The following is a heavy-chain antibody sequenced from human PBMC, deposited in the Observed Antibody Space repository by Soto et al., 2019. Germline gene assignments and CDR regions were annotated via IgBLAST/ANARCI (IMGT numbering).Heavy chain of an antibody. V-gene: IGHV1-69*01. CDR2: IIPIFGTP. CDR3: ASSWYGQRFDP. J-gene: IGHJ5*02. D-gene: IGHD2-15*01. CDR1: GSTFSSYA. Sequence: QVQLVQSRAEVKKPGSSVKVSCKASGSTFSSYAISWVRQAPGQRREWMGGIIPIFGTPNYAQKFQGRVTITADESTSTAYMELSSLRSEDTAVYYCASSWYGQRFDPWGQGTLVTVSS.